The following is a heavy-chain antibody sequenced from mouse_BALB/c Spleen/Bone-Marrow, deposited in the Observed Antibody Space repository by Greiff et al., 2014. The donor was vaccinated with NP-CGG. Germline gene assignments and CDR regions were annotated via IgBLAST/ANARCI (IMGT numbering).Heavy chain of an antibody. CDR1: GYTFTDYV. V-gene: IGHV1-81*01. Sequence: VQLQQSGPELVKPGASVKMSCKASGYTFTDYVISWVKQRTGQGLEWIGEIYPGSGSIYYNEKFKGKATRTADKSSNTAYMQHSSLTSEDSAVYFCAGELRFGYWGQGTLVTVSA. CDR2: IYPGSGSI. J-gene: IGHJ3*01. CDR3: AGELRFGY.